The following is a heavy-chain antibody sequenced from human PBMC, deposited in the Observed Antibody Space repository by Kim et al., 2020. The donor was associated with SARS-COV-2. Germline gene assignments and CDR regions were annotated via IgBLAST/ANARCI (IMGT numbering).Heavy chain of an antibody. Sequence: SVKVSCKASGGTFSSYAISWVRQAPGQGLEWMGGIIPIFGTANYAQKFQGRVTITADESTSTAYMELSSLRSEDTAVYYCARIGSWYLGAFDIWGQWTMVTVSS. D-gene: IGHD6-13*01. V-gene: IGHV1-69*13. J-gene: IGHJ3*02. CDR3: ARIGSWYLGAFDI. CDR2: IIPIFGTA. CDR1: GGTFSSYA.